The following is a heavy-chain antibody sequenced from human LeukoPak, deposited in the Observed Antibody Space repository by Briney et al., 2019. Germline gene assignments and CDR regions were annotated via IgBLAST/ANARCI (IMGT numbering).Heavy chain of an antibody. D-gene: IGHD5-12*01. J-gene: IGHJ1*01. CDR1: GFTFSSYG. CDR3: TKDDTSYEGYFHH. Sequence: GGSLRLSCAASGFTFSSYGMSGVRQAPGKGMEWVSAISGSGGSTYYADSVKGRFTISRDNSKNTLYLQMDSLRAEDTAVYYCTKDDTSYEGYFHHWGQGTLVTVSS. V-gene: IGHV3-23*01. CDR2: ISGSGGST.